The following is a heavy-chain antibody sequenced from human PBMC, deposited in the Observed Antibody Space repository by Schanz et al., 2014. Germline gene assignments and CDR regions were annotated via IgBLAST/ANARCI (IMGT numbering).Heavy chain of an antibody. J-gene: IGHJ5*01. CDR2: ISGSGGST. Sequence: EVQLLESGGGLVQPGGSLRLSCATSGFSLDIFAVSWVRQAPGKGLEWVSAISGSGGSTYYADSVKGRFTISRDNSKNTVHLQMNSLRAEDTAVYYCAKQHIVRGVIYLNWFDSWGQGTLLTVSS. CDR1: GFSLDIFA. D-gene: IGHD3-10*01. V-gene: IGHV3-23*01. CDR3: AKQHIVRGVIYLNWFDS.